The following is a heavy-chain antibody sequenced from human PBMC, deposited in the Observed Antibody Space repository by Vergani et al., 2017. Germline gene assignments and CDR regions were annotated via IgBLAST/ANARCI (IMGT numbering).Heavy chain of an antibody. CDR3: AREGELADAFDI. J-gene: IGHJ3*02. CDR2: ISYDGRNK. V-gene: IGHV3-30*04. Sequence: PASGFTFSSYAMHWVRQAPGKGLEWVAVISYDGRNKYYADAVKGRFTISRDNSKNTLYLQMNSLRAEDTAVYYCAREGELADAFDIWGQGTMVTVSS. CDR1: GFTFSSYA. D-gene: IGHD1-1*01.